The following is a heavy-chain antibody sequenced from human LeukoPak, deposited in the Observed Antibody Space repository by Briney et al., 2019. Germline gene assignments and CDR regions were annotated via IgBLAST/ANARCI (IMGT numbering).Heavy chain of an antibody. V-gene: IGHV3-21*06. CDR3: AKDDGYCSSTSCYLDY. Sequence: GGSLRLSCAASGFTFSIYSMNWVRQAPGKGLEWVSSISGSSSCIYYGDSVKGRFTISRDNAKNSLYLEMNSLRAEDTAVYYCAKDDGYCSSTSCYLDYWGQGTLVTVSS. D-gene: IGHD2-2*01. CDR1: GFTFSIYS. CDR2: ISGSSSCI. J-gene: IGHJ4*02.